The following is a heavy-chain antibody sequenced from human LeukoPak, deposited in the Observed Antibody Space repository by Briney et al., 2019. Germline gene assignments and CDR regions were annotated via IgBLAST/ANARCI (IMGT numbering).Heavy chain of an antibody. J-gene: IGHJ5*02. D-gene: IGHD2-21*02. CDR1: GGSISSSSYY. CDR3: ARGGSYCGGDCYHPLKYNWFDP. CDR2: IYYSGTT. Sequence: SETLSLTCTVSGGSISSSSYYWGWIRQPPGKGLEWIGSIYYSGTTYYNPSLQSRVTISVDTSKNQFSLKLSSVTAADTAVYYCARGGSYCGGDCYHPLKYNWFDPWGQGTLVTVSS. V-gene: IGHV4-39*07.